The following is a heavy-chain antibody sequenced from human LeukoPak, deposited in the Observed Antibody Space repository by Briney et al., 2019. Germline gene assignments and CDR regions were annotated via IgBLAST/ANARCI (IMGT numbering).Heavy chain of an antibody. CDR2: IYPGDSNT. D-gene: IGHD6-6*01. CDR1: GYTFSIYW. Sequence: PGESLKISCKGSGYTFSIYWIAWVRQMAGKGLEWMGTIYPGDSNTRYSPSFQGQVTFSADESISTAYLQWSSLKASDTAIYYCARRSSIAPRLFDYWGQGTLVTVSS. V-gene: IGHV5-51*01. J-gene: IGHJ4*02. CDR3: ARRSSIAPRLFDY.